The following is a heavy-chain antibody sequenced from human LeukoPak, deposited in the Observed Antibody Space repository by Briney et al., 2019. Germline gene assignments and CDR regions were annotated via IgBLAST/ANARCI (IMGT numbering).Heavy chain of an antibody. V-gene: IGHV1-69*01. CDR1: GGTFSSYA. D-gene: IGHD6-13*01. CDR3: AKALYSSSWYCAFDI. Sequence: ASVKVSCKASGGTFSSYAISWVRQAPGQGLGWMGGIIPIFGTANYAQKFQGRVTITADESTSTAYMELSSLRTEDTARYYCAKALYSSSWYCAFDIWGPGTMVTVSS. J-gene: IGHJ3*02. CDR2: IIPIFGTA.